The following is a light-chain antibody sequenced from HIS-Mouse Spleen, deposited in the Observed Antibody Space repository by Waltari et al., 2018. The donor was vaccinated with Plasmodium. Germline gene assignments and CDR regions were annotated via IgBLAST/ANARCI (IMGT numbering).Light chain of an antibody. V-gene: IGLV3-25*03. J-gene: IGLJ2*01. Sequence: SYELTQPPSVSVSPGQTARITCSGDALPKHYAFWYQQKQGQAPVLVRYKDSERPSGIPVRFSGSSSGKTVTLTIRGVQAEDGADYYCQAADSSGTYRVFGGGTKLTVL. CDR2: KDS. CDR1: ALPKHY. CDR3: QAADSSGTYRV.